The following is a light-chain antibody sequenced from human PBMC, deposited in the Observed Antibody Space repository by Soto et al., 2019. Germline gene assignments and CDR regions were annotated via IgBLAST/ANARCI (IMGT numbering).Light chain of an antibody. J-gene: IGKJ2*01. CDR1: QDISNY. Sequence: DIQMTQSPSSLSASVRDRVTITCQASQDISNYLNWYQQKPGKAPKLLIYDASNLETGVPSRFSGSGSGTDFTFTISSLQPEDIATYYCQQYDNLPFFGQGTKLEIK. V-gene: IGKV1-33*01. CDR3: QQYDNLPF. CDR2: DAS.